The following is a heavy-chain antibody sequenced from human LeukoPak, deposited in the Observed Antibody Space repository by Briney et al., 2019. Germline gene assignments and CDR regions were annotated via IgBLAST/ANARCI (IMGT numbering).Heavy chain of an antibody. V-gene: IGHV3-23*01. CDR1: GFTFSSYV. CDR2: ISASAAMT. J-gene: IGHJ4*02. Sequence: GGSLRLSCAASGFTFSSYVMTWVRQAPGKGLEWVSSISASAAMTYYADSVKGRFTVSRDNSNNRLYLQMSGLTAADTAVYYCAKDRSIGTYYTFDHWGQGTLVTVSS. CDR3: AKDRSIGTYYTFDH. D-gene: IGHD1-26*01.